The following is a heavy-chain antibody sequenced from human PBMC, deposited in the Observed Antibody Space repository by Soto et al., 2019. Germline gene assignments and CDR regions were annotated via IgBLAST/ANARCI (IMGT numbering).Heavy chain of an antibody. CDR1: GYIFVNYG. Sequence: QVQLVQSGDEVKKPGASVKVSCNASGYIFVNYGIAWVRQAPGQGLEWMGWISPYTGNTHSASKVQGRLTMTTDTSTSTAYMDLGSLTSDDTAVYYCVMVDNYVTPTPQDVWGQGTTVPGSS. D-gene: IGHD3-16*01. V-gene: IGHV1-18*01. J-gene: IGHJ6*02. CDR3: VMVDNYVTPTPQDV. CDR2: ISPYTGNT.